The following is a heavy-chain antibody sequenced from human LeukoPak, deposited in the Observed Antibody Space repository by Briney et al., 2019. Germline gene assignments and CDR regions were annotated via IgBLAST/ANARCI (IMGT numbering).Heavy chain of an antibody. CDR3: AGGSGSYYRYYFDY. D-gene: IGHD3-10*01. Sequence: GSSVKVSCKASGGTFSSYAISWVRQAPGQGLEWMGRIIPIFGIANYAQKFQGRVTITADKSTSTAYMELSSLRSEDTAVYYCAGGSGSYYRYYFDYWGQGTLVTVSS. CDR2: IIPIFGIA. J-gene: IGHJ4*02. CDR1: GGTFSSYA. V-gene: IGHV1-69*04.